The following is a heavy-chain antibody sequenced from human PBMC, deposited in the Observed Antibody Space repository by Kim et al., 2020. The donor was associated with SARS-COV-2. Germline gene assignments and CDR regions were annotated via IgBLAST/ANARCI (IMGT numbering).Heavy chain of an antibody. Sequence: SETLSLTCTVSGGSISSGDYYWSWIRQPPGKGLEWIGYIYYSGSTYYNPSLKSRVTISVDTSKNQFSLKLSSVTAADTAVYYCARLCVYYYGSGSYPGPWFDPWGQGTLVTVSS. CDR1: GGSISSGDYY. D-gene: IGHD3-10*01. CDR3: ARLCVYYYGSGSYPGPWFDP. J-gene: IGHJ5*02. V-gene: IGHV4-30-4*01. CDR2: IYYSGST.